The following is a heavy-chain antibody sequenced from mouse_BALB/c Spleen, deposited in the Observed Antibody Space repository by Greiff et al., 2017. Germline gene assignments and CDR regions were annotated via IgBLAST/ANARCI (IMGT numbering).Heavy chain of an antibody. D-gene: IGHD2-2*01. CDR2: IYPGDGDT. Sequence: VQLQQSGAELARPGASVKLSCKASGYTFTSYWMQWVHQRPGQGLEWIGAIYPGDGDTRYTQKFKGKATSTADKSSSTAYMQLSSLASEDSAVYYCARDYGDDEGFAYWGQGTLVTVSA. J-gene: IGHJ3*01. CDR1: GYTFTSYW. V-gene: IGHV1-87*01. CDR3: ARDYGDDEGFAY.